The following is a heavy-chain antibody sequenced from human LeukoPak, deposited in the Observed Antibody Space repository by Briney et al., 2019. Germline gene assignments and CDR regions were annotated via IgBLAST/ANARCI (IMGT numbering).Heavy chain of an antibody. J-gene: IGHJ6*03. CDR2: ISSSSGYI. D-gene: IGHD2-2*01. V-gene: IGHV3-21*01. Sequence: GGSLRLSCAASGFTFSSYAMNWVRQAPGKGLEWVSSISSSSGYIFYADSVKGRFTISRDNSKNIVYLQMDSLRVDDTALYYCARGGYQPYYYMDVWGTGTTVTVSS. CDR1: GFTFSSYA. CDR3: ARGGYQPYYYMDV.